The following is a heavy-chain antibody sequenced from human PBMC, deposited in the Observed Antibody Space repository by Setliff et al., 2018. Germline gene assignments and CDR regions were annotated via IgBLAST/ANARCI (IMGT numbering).Heavy chain of an antibody. CDR2: INQDGSEK. D-gene: IGHD3-16*01. Sequence: GGSLRLSCAASGFTFGSSWITWVRQAPGKGLEWVANINQDGSEKYYVDSVKGRFTISRDNARNSLYLQMNSLRAEDTAVYYCAKDLGIHPPHDSFDIWGQGTMVTVSS. CDR3: AKDLGIHPPHDSFDI. CDR1: GFTFGSSW. J-gene: IGHJ3*02. V-gene: IGHV3-7*01.